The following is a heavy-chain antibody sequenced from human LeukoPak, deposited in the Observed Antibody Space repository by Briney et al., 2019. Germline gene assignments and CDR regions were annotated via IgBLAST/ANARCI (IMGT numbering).Heavy chain of an antibody. CDR1: GFTFTSYS. J-gene: IGHJ4*02. CDR2: ISGGGGST. V-gene: IGHV3-23*01. CDR3: AKEFFDSQQLVPYFDY. Sequence: HTGGSLRLSCAASGFTFTSYSMNWVRQAPGKGLEWVSTISGGGGSTYYADSVKGRFTISRDKSKNTLYLQMNSLRAEDTAIYYCAKEFFDSQQLVPYFDYWGQGTLVTVSS. D-gene: IGHD6-13*01.